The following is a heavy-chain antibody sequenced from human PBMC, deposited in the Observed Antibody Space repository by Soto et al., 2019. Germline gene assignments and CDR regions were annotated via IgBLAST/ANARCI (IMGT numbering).Heavy chain of an antibody. D-gene: IGHD2-2*01. CDR2: IYWDGEK. Sequence: QITLKESGPALVKPTQTLTLTCTFSGFSLSTSGVGVGWIRQPPGKALEWLALIYWDGEKRYSPSQKSRLAITTVTSKHQVVLTMTNLYPLDTATYYCAHFIVVPPSDVFDVWGQGTMVAVSS. CDR3: AHFIVVPPSDVFDV. J-gene: IGHJ3*01. V-gene: IGHV2-5*02. CDR1: GFSLSTSGVG.